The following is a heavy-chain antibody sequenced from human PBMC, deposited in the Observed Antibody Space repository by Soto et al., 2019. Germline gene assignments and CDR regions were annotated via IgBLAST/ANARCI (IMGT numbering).Heavy chain of an antibody. D-gene: IGHD1-7*01. CDR3: AHRRGARPGTTLPHWFDP. CDR2: IYWDDDK. J-gene: IGHJ5*02. CDR1: GFSLSTSGVG. V-gene: IGHV2-5*02. Sequence: QITLKESGPTLVKPTQTLTLTCTFSGFSLSTSGVGVGWIRQPPGKALAWLALIYWDDDKPYRPSLKSRLTITKDTSKNQVVLIMTNGDPVDTATYYSAHRRGARPGTTLPHWFDPWGQGTLVTVSS.